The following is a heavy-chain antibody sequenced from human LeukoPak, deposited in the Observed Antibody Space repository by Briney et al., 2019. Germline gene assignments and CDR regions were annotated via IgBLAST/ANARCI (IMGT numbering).Heavy chain of an antibody. CDR3: ARDLAVTTLSVPPHYYYGRDV. Sequence: GGSLRLSCAASGFTFSSYGLHWVRQAPGPGLGREAVMWYDGSKKYYADAVKGRFTISRDNSKNTLYLQMNSLRAEDTAVYYCARDLAVTTLSVPPHYYYGRDVWGQGTTVTVSS. V-gene: IGHV3-33*01. D-gene: IGHD4-17*01. J-gene: IGHJ6*02. CDR2: MWYDGSKK. CDR1: GFTFSSYG.